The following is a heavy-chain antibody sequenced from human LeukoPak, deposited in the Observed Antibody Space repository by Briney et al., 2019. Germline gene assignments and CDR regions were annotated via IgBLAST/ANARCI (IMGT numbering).Heavy chain of an antibody. J-gene: IGHJ4*02. CDR1: GGSITSLY. D-gene: IGHD5-24*01. Sequence: SETLSLTCTISGGSITSLYWTWIRQPPGKGLEWIGYIFSTGSTNYYPSLKSRVTMSVDTSKNQFSLNLISVTAADTAVYYCASLSRDAFNHFDYWGQGTLVTVSS. CDR3: ASLSRDAFNHFDY. CDR2: IFSTGST. V-gene: IGHV4-59*11.